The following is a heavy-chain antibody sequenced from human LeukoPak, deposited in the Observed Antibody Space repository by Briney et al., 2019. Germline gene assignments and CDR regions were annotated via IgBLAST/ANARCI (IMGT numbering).Heavy chain of an antibody. CDR2: INYSGST. V-gene: IGHV4-39*07. CDR1: VGSIRTSSFN. Sequence: PSETLSLTCTVSVGSIRTSSFNWGWVRQPSGKGLEWIGNINYSGSTYYNPSGKSRVAISIDTSKNQSSLKLRSVTAADPAVYFSAGLPDYYSYYYMDVWGKGTTVTVSS. CDR3: AGLPDYYSYYYMDV. J-gene: IGHJ6*03. D-gene: IGHD2-15*01.